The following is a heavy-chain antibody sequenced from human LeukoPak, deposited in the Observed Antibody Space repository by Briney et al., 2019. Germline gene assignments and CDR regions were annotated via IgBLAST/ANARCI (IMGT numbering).Heavy chain of an antibody. Sequence: ASETLSLTCTVSGGSISRYYWSWIRQPPGKGLEWIGYIYYSGSTDYNPSLKSRVTISIDTSKNQFSLKLSSLTAADTAVYYCARRGVGSTSSYNGDFDHWGQGTLVTVSS. CDR3: ARRGVGSTSSYNGDFDH. J-gene: IGHJ4*02. CDR2: IYYSGST. V-gene: IGHV4-59*01. D-gene: IGHD3-10*01. CDR1: GGSISRYY.